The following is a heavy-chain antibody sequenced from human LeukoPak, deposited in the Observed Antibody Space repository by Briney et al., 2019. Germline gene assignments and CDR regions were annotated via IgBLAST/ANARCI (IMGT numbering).Heavy chain of an antibody. CDR2: IYSGGST. CDR3: ARAATAAGPYGMDV. CDR1: GFTVSNNY. J-gene: IGHJ6*02. Sequence: GGSLRLSCAASGFTVSNNYMNWVRQAPGKGLEWVSVIYSGGSTYYADSVKGRFTISRDNSKNTLYIQMNTLRAEDTAVYYCARAATAAGPYGMDVWGQGTTVTVYS. V-gene: IGHV3-66*01. D-gene: IGHD6-13*01.